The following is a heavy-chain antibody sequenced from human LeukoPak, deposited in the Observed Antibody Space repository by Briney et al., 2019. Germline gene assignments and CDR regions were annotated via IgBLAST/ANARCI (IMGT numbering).Heavy chain of an antibody. CDR2: ITGSGGYT. J-gene: IGHJ4*02. D-gene: IGHD3-22*01. V-gene: IGHV3-23*01. CDR3: AKQSLYDSSGHFHY. Sequence: GGSLRLSCAASGFTFSSYAMTWVREAPGRGLEWVLTITGSGGYTYYADSVKGRFTISRDNPKNTLFLRMNSLRAEDTAVYFCAKQSLYDSSGHFHYWGQGTLVTVSS. CDR1: GFTFSSYA.